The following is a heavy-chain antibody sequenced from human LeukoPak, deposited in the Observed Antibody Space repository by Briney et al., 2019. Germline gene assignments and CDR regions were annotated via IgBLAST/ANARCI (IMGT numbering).Heavy chain of an antibody. CDR2: ISYDGSNK. CDR1: GFTFSSYA. Sequence: GGSLRLSCAASGFTFSSYAMHWVRQAPGKGLEWVAVISYDGSNKYYADSVKGRFTISRDNSKNTLYLQMNSLRAEDTAVYYCARFVYSHGRYYYDSSSPNNWLDPWGQGTLVTVSS. V-gene: IGHV3-30-3*01. CDR3: ARFVYSHGRYYYDSSSPNNWLDP. D-gene: IGHD3-22*01. J-gene: IGHJ5*02.